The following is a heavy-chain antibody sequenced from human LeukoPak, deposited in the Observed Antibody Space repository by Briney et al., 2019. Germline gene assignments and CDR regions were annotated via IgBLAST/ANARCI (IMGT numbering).Heavy chain of an antibody. V-gene: IGHV4-59*11. CDR1: GASISSHY. J-gene: IGHJ6*02. CDR3: ARSYSSSDHYYYYGMDV. CDR2: IYYSGTT. Sequence: PSETLSLTCTVSGASISSHYWNWIRQPPGKGLEWIGCIYYSGTTNYNPSLKSRVTISVDTSKNQFSLKLNSVTAADTAVYYCARSYSSSDHYYYYGMDVWGQGTTVTVSS. D-gene: IGHD6-13*01.